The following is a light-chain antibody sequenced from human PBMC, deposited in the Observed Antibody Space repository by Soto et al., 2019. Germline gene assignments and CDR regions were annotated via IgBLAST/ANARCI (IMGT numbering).Light chain of an antibody. V-gene: IGKV1-5*01. CDR3: QQYNTYST. CDR1: QSISRW. J-gene: IGKJ1*01. Sequence: DIQMTQSPSSLFASVEDSVTLTCQASQSISRWLAWYQQKPGKAPKLLIYDASSLETGVPSRFSGSGSGTEFTLTISSLQPDDFATYYCQQYNTYSTFGRGTKVDIK. CDR2: DAS.